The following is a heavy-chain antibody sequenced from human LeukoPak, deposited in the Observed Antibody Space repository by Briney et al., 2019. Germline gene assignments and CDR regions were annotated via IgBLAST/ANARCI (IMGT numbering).Heavy chain of an antibody. CDR2: IYESGNT. V-gene: IGHV4-59*01. CDR1: GGSIKDYS. Sequence: PSETLSLTCTVSGGSIKDYSWSWIRQPPGKRLEWIGYIYESGNTNDNPSLKSRVTMSLDTSKNQFSLKLSSVTAADTAIYYCARVDDFGDYVDYWGQGTLVTVSS. J-gene: IGHJ4*02. CDR3: ARVDDFGDYVDY. D-gene: IGHD4-17*01.